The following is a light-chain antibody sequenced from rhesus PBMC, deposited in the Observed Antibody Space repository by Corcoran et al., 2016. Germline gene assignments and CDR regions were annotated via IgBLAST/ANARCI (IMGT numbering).Light chain of an antibody. CDR2: KAS. CDR3: QQYSSRAHS. V-gene: IGKV1-22*01. J-gene: IGKJ2*01. Sequence: DIQMTQSPSSLSASVGDTVTTTCRASQGISSWLAWYQQKPGKAPKLLIYKASSLQSGVPSRFSGSGLWTDFTLTSSSLQSEDFATYYCQQYSSRAHSFGQGTKVEIK. CDR1: QGISSW.